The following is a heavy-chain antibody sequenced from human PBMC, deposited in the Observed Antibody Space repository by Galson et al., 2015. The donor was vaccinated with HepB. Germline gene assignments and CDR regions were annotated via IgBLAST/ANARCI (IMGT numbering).Heavy chain of an antibody. CDR2: ISSSSSTI. Sequence: SLRLSCAASGFTFSSYSMNWVRQAPGKGLEWVSYISSSSSTIYCADSVKGRFTISRDNAKNSLYLQMNSLRDEDTVVYYCARDLTHYDYVWGSYRPDAFDIWGQGTMVTVSS. V-gene: IGHV3-48*02. D-gene: IGHD3-16*02. CDR3: ARDLTHYDYVWGSYRPDAFDI. J-gene: IGHJ3*02. CDR1: GFTFSSYS.